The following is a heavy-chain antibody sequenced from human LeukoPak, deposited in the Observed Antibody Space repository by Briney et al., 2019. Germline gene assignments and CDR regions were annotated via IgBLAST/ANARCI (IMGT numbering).Heavy chain of an antibody. CDR2: SSAYNGDT. CDR3: ARDNWTQGDYYYYYMDV. J-gene: IGHJ6*03. D-gene: IGHD1-20*01. Sequence: GASVKVSCKASGYTFTDFGISWVRQAPGQGLEWMGWSSAYNGDTKYAQKFQGRVTMTTDTSTSTAYMELRSLRSDDTAVYYCARDNWTQGDYYYYYMDVWGKGTTVTVSS. V-gene: IGHV1-18*01. CDR1: GYTFTDFG.